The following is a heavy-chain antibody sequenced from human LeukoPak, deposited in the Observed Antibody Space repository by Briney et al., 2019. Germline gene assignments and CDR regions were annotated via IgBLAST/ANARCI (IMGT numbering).Heavy chain of an antibody. CDR2: ISYDGSNK. CDR1: GFTFSSYG. Sequence: GRSLRLSCAASGFTFSSYGMHWVRHAPGKGLEWVAVISYDGSNKYYADSVKGRFTISRDNSKNTLYLQMNSLRAEDTAVYYCAKGYGIIDYWGQGTLVTVSS. CDR3: AKGYGIIDY. V-gene: IGHV3-30*18. J-gene: IGHJ4*02. D-gene: IGHD1-1*01.